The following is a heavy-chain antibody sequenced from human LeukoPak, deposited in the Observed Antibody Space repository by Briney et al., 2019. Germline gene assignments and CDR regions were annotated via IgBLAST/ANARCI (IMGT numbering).Heavy chain of an antibody. V-gene: IGHV4-4*07. Sequence: SETLSLTCTGSGGSISGYFWRWLRQPAGKGLEWIGRFYTSGSTNYNPSLKSRVTMSVDTSKNQFSLKLSSVTAADTAVYYCARGHYSGTHYFDFWGQGTLVTVSS. D-gene: IGHD6-13*01. CDR3: ARGHYSGTHYFDF. CDR1: GGSISGYF. J-gene: IGHJ4*02. CDR2: FYTSGST.